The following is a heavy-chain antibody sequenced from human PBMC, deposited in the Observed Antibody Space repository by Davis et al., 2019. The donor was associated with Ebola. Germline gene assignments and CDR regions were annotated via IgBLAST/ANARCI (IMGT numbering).Heavy chain of an antibody. J-gene: IGHJ4*02. CDR1: GFIFSDFA. Sequence: PGGSLRLSCAASGFIFSDFAMNWVRQAPGKGLEWVSVIGSDGINKEYADSVKGRFTISRDNSKNTLYLQMNSLRAEDTAVYYCAKDPWKLLSGYWGQGTLVTVSS. V-gene: IGHV3-23*01. CDR3: AKDPWKLLSGY. CDR2: IGSDGINK. D-gene: IGHD1-26*01.